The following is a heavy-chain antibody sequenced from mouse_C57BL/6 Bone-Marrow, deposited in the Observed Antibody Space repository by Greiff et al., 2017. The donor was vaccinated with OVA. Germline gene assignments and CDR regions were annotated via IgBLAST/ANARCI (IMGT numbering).Heavy chain of an antibody. Sequence: QVQLQQSGPELVKPGASVKISCKASGYAFSSSWMNWVKQRPGKGLEWIGRIYPGDGDTNYNGKFKGKATLTADKSSSTAYMQLSSLTSEDSAVYFCARGDYYDYPFDYWGQGTTLTVSS. CDR2: IYPGDGDT. J-gene: IGHJ2*01. CDR1: GYAFSSSW. V-gene: IGHV1-82*01. CDR3: ARGDYYDYPFDY. D-gene: IGHD2-4*01.